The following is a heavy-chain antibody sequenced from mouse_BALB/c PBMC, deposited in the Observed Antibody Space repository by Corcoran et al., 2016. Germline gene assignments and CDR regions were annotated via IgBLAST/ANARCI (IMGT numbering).Heavy chain of an antibody. J-gene: IGHJ2*01. V-gene: IGHV14-3*02. CDR2: IDPANGNT. CDR1: GFNIKDTY. D-gene: IGHD4-1*01. CDR3: ARSNWFDY. Sequence: EVQLQQSGAELVKPVASVKLSCTASGFNIKDTYMHWVKQRPEQGREWIGRIDPANGNTKYDPKFQGKATITADTSSNTAYLQRSRLTSEDTAVYYCARSNWFDYWGQGTTPTVSS.